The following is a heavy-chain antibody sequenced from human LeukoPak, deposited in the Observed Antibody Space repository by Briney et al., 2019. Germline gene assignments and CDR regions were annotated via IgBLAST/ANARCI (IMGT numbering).Heavy chain of an antibody. CDR3: ARHVYVAAAPDY. CDR2: IYYSGST. V-gene: IGHV4-39*01. Sequence: SETLSLTCTVSGGSISSSSYYWGWIRQPPGKGPEWIGRIYYSGSTYYNPSLKSRVTISVDTSKNQFSLKLSSVTAADTAVYYCARHVYVAAAPDYWGQGTLVTVSS. J-gene: IGHJ4*02. D-gene: IGHD6-13*01. CDR1: GGSISSSSYY.